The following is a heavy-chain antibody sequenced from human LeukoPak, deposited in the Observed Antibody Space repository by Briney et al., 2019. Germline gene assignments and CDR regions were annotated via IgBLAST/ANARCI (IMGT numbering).Heavy chain of an antibody. CDR1: GGTFSSYA. CDR3: ARTIVVEYQPTFGFDY. CDR2: IIPILGTA. Sequence: SVKVSCKASGGTFSSYAISWVRQAPGQGLEWMGGIIPILGTANYAQKFQGRVTITTDESTSTAYMELSSLRSEDTAVYYCARTIVVEYQPTFGFDYWGQGTLVTVSS. V-gene: IGHV1-69*05. D-gene: IGHD2-2*01. J-gene: IGHJ4*02.